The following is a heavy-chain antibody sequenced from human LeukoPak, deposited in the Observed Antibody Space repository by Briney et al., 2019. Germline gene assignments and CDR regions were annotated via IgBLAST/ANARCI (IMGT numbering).Heavy chain of an antibody. J-gene: IGHJ4*02. CDR3: ARGRGPGDY. CDR1: GGSISSSSYY. V-gene: IGHV4-39*07. D-gene: IGHD2-15*01. CDR2: IYYSGSS. Sequence: PSETLSLTCTVSGGSISSSSYYWGWIRQPPGKGLEWIASIYYSGSSQYNPSLKSRVSISVDTSKNQFSLKLSSVTAADTAVYYCARGRGPGDYWGQGTLVTVSS.